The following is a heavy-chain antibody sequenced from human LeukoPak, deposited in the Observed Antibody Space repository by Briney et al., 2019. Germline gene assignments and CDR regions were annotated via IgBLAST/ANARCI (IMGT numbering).Heavy chain of an antibody. V-gene: IGHV1-69*13. CDR3: AREGSGGYCSSTSCAPLGY. D-gene: IGHD2-2*03. CDR1: GGTFSSYA. CDR2: IIPIFGTA. Sequence: SVKVSCKASGGTFSSYAISWVRQAPGQGLEWMGGIIPIFGTANYAQKFQGRVTITADESTSTAYMELSSLRSEDAAVYYCAREGSGGYCSSTSCAPLGYWGQGTLVTVSS. J-gene: IGHJ4*02.